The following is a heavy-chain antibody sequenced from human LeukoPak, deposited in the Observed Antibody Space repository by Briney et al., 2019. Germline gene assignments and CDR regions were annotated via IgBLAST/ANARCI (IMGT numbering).Heavy chain of an antibody. V-gene: IGHV3-7*01. CDR1: GFTFSSYW. J-gene: IGHJ4*02. D-gene: IGHD3-22*01. CDR2: IKQDGSEK. Sequence: GGSLRLSCAASGFTFSSYWMSWVRQAPGKGLEWVANIKQDGSEKYYVDSVKGRFTISRDNAKNSLYLQMNSLRAEDTAVYYCARVKAYYYDSSGYYGYWGQGTLVTVSS. CDR3: ARVKAYYYDSSGYYGY.